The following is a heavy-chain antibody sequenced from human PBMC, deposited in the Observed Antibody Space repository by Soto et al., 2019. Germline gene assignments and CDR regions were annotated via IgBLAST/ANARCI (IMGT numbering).Heavy chain of an antibody. CDR2: ISAYNGKT. CDR3: ARKGCSGGSCYSGWFDP. CDR1: GYTFTSYG. Sequence: QVQLVQSGAEVKKPGASVKVSCKASGYTFTSYGISWVRQAPGQGLEWMGWISAYNGKTNYAQKLQGRVTMTTHTSTSTAYMELRRLRSDVTAVYYCARKGCSGGSCYSGWFDPWGQGTLVTVSS. V-gene: IGHV1-18*01. D-gene: IGHD2-15*01. J-gene: IGHJ5*02.